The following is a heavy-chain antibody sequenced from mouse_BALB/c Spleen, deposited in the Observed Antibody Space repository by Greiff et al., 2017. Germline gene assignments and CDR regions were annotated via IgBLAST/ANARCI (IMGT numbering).Heavy chain of an antibody. V-gene: IGHV5-6-4*01. D-gene: IGHD2-3*01. CDR2: ISSGGSYT. Sequence: EVQGVESGGGLVKPGGSLKLSCAASGFTFSSYTMSWVRQTPEKRLEWVATISSGGSYTYYPDSVKGRFTISRDNAKNTLYLQMSSLKSEDTAMYYCTRDEVDGYSFDYWGQGTTLTVSS. CDR3: TRDEVDGYSFDY. CDR1: GFTFSSYT. J-gene: IGHJ2*01.